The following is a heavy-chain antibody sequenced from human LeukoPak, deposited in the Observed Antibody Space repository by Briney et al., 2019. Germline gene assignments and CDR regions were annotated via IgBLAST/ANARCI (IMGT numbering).Heavy chain of an antibody. CDR2: INSDGGTT. CDR3: ARGTTGREYYFDY. CDR1: GFTFSSYW. D-gene: IGHD1-1*01. V-gene: IGHV3-74*01. J-gene: IGHJ4*02. Sequence: GGSLRLSCAASGFTFSSYWVHWVRQAPGKGLVWVSRINSDGGTTIYADSVKGRFTISRDNAKNTLYLQMNSLRAEDTAVYYCARGTTGREYYFDYWGQGTLVTVSS.